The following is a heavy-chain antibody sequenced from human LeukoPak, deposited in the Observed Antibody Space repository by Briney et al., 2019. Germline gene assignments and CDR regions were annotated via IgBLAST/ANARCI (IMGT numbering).Heavy chain of an antibody. CDR1: GFTLRNYW. J-gene: IGHJ4*01. D-gene: IGHD6-6*01. CDR2: ISGDGSVT. Sequence: GGSLRLSCTASGFTLRNYWMHWVRQVPGKRLVWVSRISGDGSVTNYADSVQGRFTISRHNAKNILYLQINSLRSEDTAVYYCARYSSSSGGASYYLDYWGHGTLLTVSS. CDR3: ARYSSSSGGASYYLDY. V-gene: IGHV3-74*01.